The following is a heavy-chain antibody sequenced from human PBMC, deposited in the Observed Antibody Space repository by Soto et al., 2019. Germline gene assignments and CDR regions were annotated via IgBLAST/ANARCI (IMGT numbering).Heavy chain of an antibody. CDR3: ARVMTTVTRYYYYYGMDV. Sequence: SVKVSCKASGGTFSSYAISWVRQAPGQGLEWMGGIIPIFGTANYAQKFQGRVTITADESTSAAYMELSSLRSEDTAVYYCARVMTTVTRYYYYYGMDVWGQGTTVTVS. CDR1: GGTFSSYA. CDR2: IIPIFGTA. D-gene: IGHD4-17*01. V-gene: IGHV1-69*13. J-gene: IGHJ6*02.